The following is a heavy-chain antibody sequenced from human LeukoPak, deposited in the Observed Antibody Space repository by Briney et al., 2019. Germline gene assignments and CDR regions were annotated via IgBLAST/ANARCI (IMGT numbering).Heavy chain of an antibody. J-gene: IGHJ3*02. CDR1: GGTFSSYA. Sequence: SVKVSCKASGGTFSSYAISWVRQAPGQGLEWMGGIIPIFGTANYAQKFQGRVTITADESTSTAYMELSSLRSEDTAVYYCATSGYAYGALDIWGQGTMATVSS. CDR2: IIPIFGTA. V-gene: IGHV1-69*13. CDR3: ATSGYAYGALDI. D-gene: IGHD5-18*01.